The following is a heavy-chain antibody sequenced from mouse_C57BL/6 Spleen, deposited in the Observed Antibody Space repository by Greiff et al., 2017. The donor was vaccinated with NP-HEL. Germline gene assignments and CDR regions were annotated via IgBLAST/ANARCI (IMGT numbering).Heavy chain of an antibody. J-gene: IGHJ3*01. D-gene: IGHD3-2*02. CDR1: GYAFSSYW. CDR3: ARGDEAAWFAY. V-gene: IGHV1-80*01. CDR2: IYPGDGDT. Sequence: QVQLKQSGAELVKPGASVKISCKASGYAFSSYWMSWVKQRPGKGLEWLGQIYPGDGDTNYNGKFKGKATLTADKSSSTAYMQLSSLTSEDSAVYFCARGDEAAWFAYWGQGTLVTVSA.